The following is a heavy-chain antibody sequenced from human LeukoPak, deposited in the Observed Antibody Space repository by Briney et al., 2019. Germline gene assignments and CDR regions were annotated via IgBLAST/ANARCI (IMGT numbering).Heavy chain of an antibody. CDR1: GYTFTSYY. CDR2: INPSGGST. V-gene: IGHV1-46*01. CDR3: ATYCSGGSCYPGAWDY. J-gene: IGHJ4*02. D-gene: IGHD2-15*01. Sequence: ASVKVSCKASGYTFTSYYMHWVRQAPGQGLEWMGIINPSGGSTSYAQKFQGRVTMTRDTSTSTVYVELSSLRSEDTAVYYCATYCSGGSCYPGAWDYWGQGTLVTVSS.